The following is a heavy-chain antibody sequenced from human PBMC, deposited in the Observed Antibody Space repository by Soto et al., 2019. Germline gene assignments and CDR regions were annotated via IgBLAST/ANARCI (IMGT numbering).Heavy chain of an antibody. Sequence: QVQLVESGGGVVQPGRSLRLSCSASGFTFTNHGMHWVRQAPGKGLEWVAVMSYDGSDEHYADSVKGRFTIFRDNSKDILYLQMSSLRAEDTAVYYCAKGERNAVTAYFDDWGQGTLVTVSS. CDR3: AKGERNAVTAYFDD. J-gene: IGHJ4*02. CDR2: MSYDGSDE. V-gene: IGHV3-30*18. CDR1: GFTFTNHG. D-gene: IGHD4-17*01.